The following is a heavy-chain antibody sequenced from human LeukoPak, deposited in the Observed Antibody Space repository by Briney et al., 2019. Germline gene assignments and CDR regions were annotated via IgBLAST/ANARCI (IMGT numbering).Heavy chain of an antibody. CDR3: ASSDYYYDSSGYYRPGTYFDY. V-gene: IGHV4-30-2*06. J-gene: IGHJ4*02. Sequence: SQTLSLTCSVSGGSINTGGYYWSWIRQSPGEGLEWIGYIYRSGTTDYNPSLKSRVTISLDRSKSHFSLNVNSVTAADTAVYYCASSDYYYDSSGYYRPGTYFDYWGQGTLVTVSS. D-gene: IGHD3-22*01. CDR2: IYRSGTT. CDR1: GGSINTGGYY.